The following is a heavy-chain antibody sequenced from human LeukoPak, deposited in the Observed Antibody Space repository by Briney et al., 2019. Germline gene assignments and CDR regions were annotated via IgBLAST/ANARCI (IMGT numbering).Heavy chain of an antibody. CDR3: VKGGRYSGSSADY. D-gene: IGHD6-6*01. V-gene: IGHV3-64D*09. CDR1: GFTFSSYA. J-gene: IGHJ4*02. Sequence: PGGSLRLSCSTSGFTFSSYAMHWVRQAPGKVLKYVSAISTDGGHTYYADSVKGRFTISRDNSKNTLYLQMSSLRAEDTAVYYCVKGGRYSGSSADYWGQGTLVTVSS. CDR2: ISTDGGHT.